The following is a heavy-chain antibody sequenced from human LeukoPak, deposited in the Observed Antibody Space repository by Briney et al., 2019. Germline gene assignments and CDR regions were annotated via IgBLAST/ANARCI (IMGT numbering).Heavy chain of an antibody. Sequence: GGSLRLSCAASGFTDSSNYMSWVRQAPGKGLEWVSVIYSGGSTYYADSVKGRFTISRDNSKNTLYLQMNSLRAEDTAVYYCARGDSGSSRPFDYWGQGTLVTVSS. D-gene: IGHD1-26*01. V-gene: IGHV3-53*01. CDR3: ARGDSGSSRPFDY. J-gene: IGHJ4*02. CDR1: GFTDSSNY. CDR2: IYSGGST.